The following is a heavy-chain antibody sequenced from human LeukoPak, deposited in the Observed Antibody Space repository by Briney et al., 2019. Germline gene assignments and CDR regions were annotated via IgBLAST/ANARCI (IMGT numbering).Heavy chain of an antibody. CDR1: GGSISSSSYY. Sequence: SETLSLTCTVSGGSISSSSYYWGRIRQPPGKGLEWIGSIYYSGSTYYNPSLKSRVTITVNTTKNQFSRKLSSVTAAETAVYCCTRRDPQQLVFGYWGQGTLVTVSS. CDR3: TRRDPQQLVFGY. CDR2: IYYSGST. J-gene: IGHJ4*02. D-gene: IGHD6-13*01. V-gene: IGHV4-39*01.